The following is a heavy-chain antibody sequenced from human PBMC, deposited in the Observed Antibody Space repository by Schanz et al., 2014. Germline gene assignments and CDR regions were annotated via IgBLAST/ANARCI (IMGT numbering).Heavy chain of an antibody. D-gene: IGHD3-10*01. CDR1: GFTVSSNY. V-gene: IGHV3-66*03. Sequence: EVQLVESGGGLIQPGGSLRLSCAASGFTVSSNYMSWVRQAPGKGLEWLSVIYTGGITYYADSVRGRFIISRDNSENTRYLQINTLRTEDTAVFYCAKAPYYGSGTCDSWGQGTLVTVSS. J-gene: IGHJ5*02. CDR2: IYTGGIT. CDR3: AKAPYYGSGTCDS.